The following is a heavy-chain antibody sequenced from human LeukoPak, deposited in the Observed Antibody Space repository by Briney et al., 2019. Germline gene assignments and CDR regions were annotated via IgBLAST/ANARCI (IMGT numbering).Heavy chain of an antibody. Sequence: SETLSLTCTVSDNSINNGAYYWSWIRQHPGKGLEWIGYIYNTGSRYYNPSLKSRLTISVDTSQNQFSLKLSSVTAADTAVYYCARGQDSSSWYGGVLFQHWGQGTLVTVSS. CDR1: DNSINNGAYY. V-gene: IGHV4-31*03. CDR2: IYNTGSR. CDR3: ARGQDSSSWYGGVLFQH. J-gene: IGHJ1*01. D-gene: IGHD6-13*01.